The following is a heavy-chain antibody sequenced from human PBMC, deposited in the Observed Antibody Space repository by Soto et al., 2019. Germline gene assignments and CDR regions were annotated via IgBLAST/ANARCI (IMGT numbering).Heavy chain of an antibody. CDR2: ISYDGSNK. CDR1: GFTFSSYA. V-gene: IGHV3-30-3*01. CDR3: ARDRIGGVIVNYYYYGMDV. D-gene: IGHD3-16*02. Sequence: GGSLRLSCAASGFTFSSYAMHWVRQAPGKGLEWVAVISYDGSNKYYADSVKGRFTISRDNSKNTLYLQMNSLRAEDTAVYYCARDRIGGVIVNYYYYGMDVWGQGTTVTVSS. J-gene: IGHJ6*02.